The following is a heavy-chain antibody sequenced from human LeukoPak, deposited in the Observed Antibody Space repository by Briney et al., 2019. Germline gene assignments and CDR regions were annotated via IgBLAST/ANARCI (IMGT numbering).Heavy chain of an antibody. CDR3: ATDKKYGIPYFDY. D-gene: IGHD5-18*01. J-gene: IGHJ4*02. CDR1: GYTFTDYY. CDR2: VDPEDVET. V-gene: IGHV1-69-2*01. Sequence: GASXKISCKGSGYTFTDYYMHWLAQARGKGREGMGLVDPEDVETISAENFQGRVTITPHTSTDTAYMELSSLRSEDTAVYYCATDKKYGIPYFDYWGQGTLVTVSS.